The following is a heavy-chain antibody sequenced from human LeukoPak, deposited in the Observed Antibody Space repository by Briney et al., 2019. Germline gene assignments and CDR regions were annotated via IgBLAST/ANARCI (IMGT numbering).Heavy chain of an antibody. Sequence: SGGSLRLSCAASGFSRFPFSSYAMSWVRQAPGKGLEWVSSISNYGDTTHYADSVKGRFTISRDNAKNSLYLQMNSLRAEDTAVYYCARTTRWLQPYYFDYGGQGTLVTVSS. J-gene: IGHJ4*02. CDR2: ISNYGDTT. CDR1: GFSRFPFSSYA. CDR3: ARTTRWLQPYYFDY. D-gene: IGHD5-24*01. V-gene: IGHV3-23*01.